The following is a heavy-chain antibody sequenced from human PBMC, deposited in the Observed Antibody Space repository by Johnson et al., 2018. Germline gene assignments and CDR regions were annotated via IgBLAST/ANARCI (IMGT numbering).Heavy chain of an antibody. Sequence: QVQLQESGPGLVKPSETLSLTCTVSGGSISSYYWSWIRQPPGKGLEWIGYIYYSGSTTYNPSLKSRVTISGDTSKNQFSLKLSSVTAADTAVYYCARGYQSSSSLGAFDIWGQGTMVTVSS. CDR2: IYYSGST. CDR1: GGSISSYY. D-gene: IGHD6-6*01. J-gene: IGHJ3*02. V-gene: IGHV4-59*01. CDR3: ARGYQSSSSLGAFDI.